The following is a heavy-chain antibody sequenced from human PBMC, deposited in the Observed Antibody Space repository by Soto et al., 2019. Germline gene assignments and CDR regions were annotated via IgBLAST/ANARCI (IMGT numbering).Heavy chain of an antibody. V-gene: IGHV2-5*02. D-gene: IGHD5-12*01. CDR2: IYWDDDK. CDR3: AHSRGYVGFDY. Sequence: QITLKDTGPTLVNPTQTLTLTCTFSGFSLTTYGVGVGWIRQPPGKALEWLAFIYWDDDKRYSPSLKSRLNLTKDTPKHQVALRMTNMDPVDTATYYCAHSRGYVGFDYWGQGILVTVSS. CDR1: GFSLTTYGVG. J-gene: IGHJ4*02.